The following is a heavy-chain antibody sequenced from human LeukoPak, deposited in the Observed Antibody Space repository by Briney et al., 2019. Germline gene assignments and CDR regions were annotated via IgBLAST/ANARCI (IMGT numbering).Heavy chain of an antibody. CDR2: IRQDGSVQ. J-gene: IGHJ4*02. V-gene: IGHV3-7*01. Sequence: GGPLRLPCAASGFTFRSFWVSGARRAPGKGLEGVAKIRQDGSVQNYVDCVKSRFTISRDNPKNSVYLQMSSPRAEDTAVYYCLVTTRSRGFDYWGQGTLVTVSS. CDR3: LVTTRSRGFDY. CDR1: GFTFRSFW. D-gene: IGHD1/OR15-1a*01.